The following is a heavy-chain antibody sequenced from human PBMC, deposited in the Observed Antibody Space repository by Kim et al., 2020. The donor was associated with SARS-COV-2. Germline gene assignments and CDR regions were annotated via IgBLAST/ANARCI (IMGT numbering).Heavy chain of an antibody. D-gene: IGHD3-22*01. CDR3: VRDQDYYDSSGYYRDAFDI. CDR1: GFTFSSYS. V-gene: IGHV3-21*04. J-gene: IGHJ3*02. CDR2: ISSSSSYI. Sequence: GGSLRLSCAASGFTFSSYSMNWVRQAPGKGLEWVSSISSSSSYIYYADSVKGRFTISRDNAKNSLYLQMNSLRAEDTAVYYCVRDQDYYDSSGYYRDAFDIWGQGTMVTVSS.